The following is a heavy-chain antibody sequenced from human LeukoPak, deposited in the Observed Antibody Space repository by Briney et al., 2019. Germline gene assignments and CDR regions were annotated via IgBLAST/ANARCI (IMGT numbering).Heavy chain of an antibody. CDR3: AGGPSGSYGQTLY. V-gene: IGHV4-59*01. CDR1: GGSISSYY. Sequence: SETLSLTCTVSGGSISSYYWSWIRQPPGKGLEWIGYIYYNGNTNYNPSLRSRVTISVDTSKNQFSLKMSSVTAADTAVYYCAGGPSGSYGQTLYWGQGTLVTVSS. CDR2: IYYNGNT. J-gene: IGHJ4*02. D-gene: IGHD1-26*01.